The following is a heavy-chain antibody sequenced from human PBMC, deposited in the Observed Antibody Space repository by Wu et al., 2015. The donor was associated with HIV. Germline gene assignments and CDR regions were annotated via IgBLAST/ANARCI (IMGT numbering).Heavy chain of an antibody. J-gene: IGHJ5*02. CDR1: GYTFTRYY. CDR2: INPSGGYT. Sequence: QVQLVQSGAEVKKPGASVKVSCKASGYTFTRYYMHWVRQAPGQGLEWMGIINPSGGYTNYAQNFQGRVTMTRDTSTNTVYMELSSLRSEDTAVYYCARDTSPDSITNNRSPAVTGPGGGVIRVPTPWGHGNPRSPSP. CDR3: ARDTSPDSITNNRSPAVTGPGGGVIRVPTP. D-gene: IGHD6-19*01. V-gene: IGHV1-46*01.